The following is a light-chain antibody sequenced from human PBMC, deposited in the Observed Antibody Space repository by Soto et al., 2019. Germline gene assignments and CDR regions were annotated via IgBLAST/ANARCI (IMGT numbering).Light chain of an antibody. Sequence: QSALTQPASVAGSPGQSISISCTGTSSDVGGYNYVSWYQQHPGKAPKLMIYDVNNRPSGISHRFSGSKSGNTASLTISGLHTEDDADYYCASSRSSSPYVFGSGTKLTVL. CDR1: SSDVGGYNY. CDR2: DVN. CDR3: ASSRSSSPYV. J-gene: IGLJ1*01. V-gene: IGLV2-14*03.